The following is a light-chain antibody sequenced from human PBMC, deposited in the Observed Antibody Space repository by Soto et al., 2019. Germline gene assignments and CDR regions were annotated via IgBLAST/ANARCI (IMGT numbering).Light chain of an antibody. CDR3: SSYTSSSTRV. CDR1: SSDVGGYNY. J-gene: IGLJ3*02. V-gene: IGLV2-14*01. CDR2: EVS. Sequence: QSALTQPAFVSGSPGQSITISCTGTSSDVGGYNYVSWYQQYPGKAPKLMIYEVSNRPSGVSNRFSGSKSGNTASLTISGLQAEDEADYYCSSYTSSSTRVFGGGTKLTVL.